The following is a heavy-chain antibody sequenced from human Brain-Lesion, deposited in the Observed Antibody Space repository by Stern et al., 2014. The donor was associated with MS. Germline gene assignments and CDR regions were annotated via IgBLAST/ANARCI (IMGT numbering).Heavy chain of an antibody. J-gene: IGHJ4*02. D-gene: IGHD3-22*01. V-gene: IGHV1-2*02. Sequence: QVQLEESGAEVKKPGASVKVSCKASGYTFTGYYMNWVRQAPGQGLEWMGWITPPSGGTNYAQTFQGRVTMTRDTSINTAYMELSRLRSDDTAVYYCATYYYDSTGYNDFWGQGTLVTVSS. CDR1: GYTFTGYY. CDR3: ATYYYDSTGYNDF. CDR2: ITPPSGGT.